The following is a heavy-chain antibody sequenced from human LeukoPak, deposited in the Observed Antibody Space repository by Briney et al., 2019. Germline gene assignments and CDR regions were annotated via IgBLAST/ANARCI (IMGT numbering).Heavy chain of an antibody. CDR3: ASSIAVAGTTKFDY. Sequence: SETLSLTCTVSGGSISSYYWSWIRQPPGKGLEWIGYIYYSGSTNYNPSLESRVTISVDTSKNQFSLKLSSVTAADTAVYYCASSIAVAGTTKFDYWGQGTLVTVSS. CDR2: IYYSGST. D-gene: IGHD6-19*01. V-gene: IGHV4-59*01. CDR1: GGSISSYY. J-gene: IGHJ4*02.